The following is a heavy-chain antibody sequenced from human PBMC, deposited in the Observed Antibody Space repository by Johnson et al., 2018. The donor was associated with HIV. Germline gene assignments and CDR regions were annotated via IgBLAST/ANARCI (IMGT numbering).Heavy chain of an antibody. V-gene: IGHV3-13*01. D-gene: IGHD3-22*01. J-gene: IGHJ3*02. CDR3: ARDLKSYYDSSGYFDAFDI. CDR2: IGTAGDT. Sequence: VQLVESGGGLVQPGGSLRLSCSVSVFTFSSYDMHWVRQATGKGLEWVSAIGTAGDTYYPGSVKGRFTISRENAKNSLYLQMNSLRAEDTALYYCARDLKSYYDSSGYFDAFDIWGQGTMVTVSS. CDR1: VFTFSSYD.